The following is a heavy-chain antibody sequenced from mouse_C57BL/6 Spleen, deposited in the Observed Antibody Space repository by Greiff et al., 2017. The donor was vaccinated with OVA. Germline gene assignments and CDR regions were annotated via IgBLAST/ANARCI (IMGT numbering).Heavy chain of an antibody. J-gene: IGHJ1*03. Sequence: EVHLVESGGGLVKPGGSLKLSCAASGFTFSDYGMHWVRQAPEKGLEWVAYISSGSSTIYYADTVKGRFTISRDNAKNTLFLQMTSLRSEDTAMYYCARAPITTVVGGYFDVWGTGTTVTVSS. D-gene: IGHD1-1*01. CDR3: ARAPITTVVGGYFDV. CDR2: ISSGSSTI. V-gene: IGHV5-17*01. CDR1: GFTFSDYG.